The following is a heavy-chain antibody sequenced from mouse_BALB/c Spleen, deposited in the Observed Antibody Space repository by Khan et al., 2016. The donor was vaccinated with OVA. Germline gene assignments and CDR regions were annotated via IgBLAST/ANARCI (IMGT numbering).Heavy chain of an antibody. CDR3: ARDYRDVFDY. V-gene: IGHV14-3*02. CDR1: GFNIKDTY. Sequence: VQLQQSGAELVKPGASVKLSCTASGFNIKDTYMHWVKQRPEQGLEWIGRIDPANGNTKYDPKFQGKATITADTSSNTSYLQLSSLTSEDTAVYYCARDYRDVFDYWGEGTMVTVSA. D-gene: IGHD2-4*01. J-gene: IGHJ1*01. CDR2: IDPANGNT.